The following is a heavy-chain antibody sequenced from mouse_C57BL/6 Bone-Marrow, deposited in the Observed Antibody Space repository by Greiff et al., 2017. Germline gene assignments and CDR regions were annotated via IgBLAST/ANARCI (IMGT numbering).Heavy chain of an antibody. CDR2: IRLKSDNYAT. V-gene: IGHV6-3*01. CDR3: TGGIYYDYDGAWFAY. CDR1: GFTFSNYW. D-gene: IGHD2-4*01. J-gene: IGHJ3*01. Sequence: EVMLVESGGGLVQPGGSMKLSCVASGFTFSNYWMNWVRQSPEKGLEWVAQIRLKSDNYATHYAESVKGRFTISRDDSKSSVYLQMNNLRAEDTGIYYCTGGIYYDYDGAWFAYWGQGTLVTVSA.